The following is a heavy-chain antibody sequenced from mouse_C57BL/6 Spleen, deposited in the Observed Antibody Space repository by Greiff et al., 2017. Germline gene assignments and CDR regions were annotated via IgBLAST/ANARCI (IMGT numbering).Heavy chain of an antibody. CDR3: ASGHYYYGSSCPFDY. CDR2: ILPGSGST. CDR1: GYTFTGYW. Sequence: QVQLQQSGAELMKPGASVKLSCKATGYTFTGYWIEWVKQRPGHGLEWIGEILPGSGSTNYTEKFKGKATFTADTSSNTAYLQLSSLTTEDSAIYYGASGHYYYGSSCPFDYWGQGTTLTVSS. J-gene: IGHJ2*01. V-gene: IGHV1-9*01. D-gene: IGHD1-1*01.